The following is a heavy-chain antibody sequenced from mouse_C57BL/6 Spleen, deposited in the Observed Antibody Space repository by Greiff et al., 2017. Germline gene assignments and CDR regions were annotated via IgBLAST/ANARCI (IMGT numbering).Heavy chain of an antibody. CDR2: IYPGSGST. D-gene: IGHD1-1*01. V-gene: IGHV1-55*01. CDR3: ARHGSSYNAMDY. Sequence: QVQLQQSGAELVKPGASVKMSCKASGYTFTSYWITWVKQRPGQGLEWIGDIYPGSGSTNYNEKFKSKATLTVDTSSSTAYMQLSSLTSEDSAVYYCARHGSSYNAMDYWGQGTSVTVSS. J-gene: IGHJ4*01. CDR1: GYTFTSYW.